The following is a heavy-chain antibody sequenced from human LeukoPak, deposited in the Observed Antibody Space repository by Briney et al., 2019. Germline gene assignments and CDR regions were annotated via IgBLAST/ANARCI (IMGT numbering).Heavy chain of an antibody. V-gene: IGHV3-7*04. CDR3: TRVGYIDEGIDY. CDR1: GFPFSSYW. D-gene: IGHD5-24*01. J-gene: IGHJ4*02. Sequence: GGSLRLSCVASGFPFSSYWMTWVRQAPGKGLEWVANIKQDGSKKSYVDSVKGRFTISRDNAKNSLYLQMNSLRAEDAAIYYCTRVGYIDEGIDYWGQGTLVTVSS. CDR2: IKQDGSKK.